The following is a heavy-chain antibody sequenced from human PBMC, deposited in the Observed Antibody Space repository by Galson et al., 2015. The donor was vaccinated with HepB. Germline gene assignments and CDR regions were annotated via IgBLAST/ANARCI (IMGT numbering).Heavy chain of an antibody. CDR2: IYSGGNT. CDR3: ARGYSRSWYSGLGF. V-gene: IGHV3-53*01. J-gene: IGHJ4*02. D-gene: IGHD6-13*01. Sequence: SLRLSCAASGFTVSSNYMSWVRQAPGRGLECVSVIYSGGNTYYADSVRDRFIISRDNSKNTLYLQMNSLRVEDTAVYYCARGYSRSWYSGLGFWGQGTLVTVSS. CDR1: GFTVSSNY.